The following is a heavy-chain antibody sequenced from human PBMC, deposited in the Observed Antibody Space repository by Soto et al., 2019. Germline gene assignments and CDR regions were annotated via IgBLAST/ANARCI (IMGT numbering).Heavy chain of an antibody. J-gene: IGHJ4*02. CDR2: IYSNGNT. Sequence: PLETLSLTCPVSGDYINDYYGSWMRLPAGKGLEWIGRIYSNGNTYYNPSLKSRVSMSVDTSKNQFSLILKTVTAADTAVYYCARGGAVATTAHFDHWGQGTLVTVS. CDR1: GDYINDYY. CDR3: ARGGAVATTAHFDH. D-gene: IGHD5-12*01. V-gene: IGHV4-4*07.